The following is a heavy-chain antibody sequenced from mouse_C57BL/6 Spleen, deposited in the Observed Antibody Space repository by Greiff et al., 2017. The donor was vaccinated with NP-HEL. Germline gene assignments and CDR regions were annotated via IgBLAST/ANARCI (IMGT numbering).Heavy chain of an antibody. CDR1: GYTFTSYW. D-gene: IGHD3-3*01. V-gene: IGHV1-61*01. CDR3: ARSRDGYYFDY. Sequence: VQLQQPGAELVRPGSSVKLSCKASGYTFTSYWMDWVKQRPGQGLEWIGNIYPSDSETHYNQKFKDKATLTVDKSSSTAYMQLSSLTSEDSAVYYCARSRDGYYFDYWGQGTTLTVSS. CDR2: IYPSDSET. J-gene: IGHJ2*01.